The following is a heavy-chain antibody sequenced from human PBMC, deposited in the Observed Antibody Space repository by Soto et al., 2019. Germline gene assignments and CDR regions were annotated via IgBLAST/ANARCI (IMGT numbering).Heavy chain of an antibody. J-gene: IGHJ6*02. Sequence: GESLKISCKGSGYSFTSYWINWVRQMPGKGLEWMGRIDPSDSYTNYSPSFQGHVTISADKSISTAYLQWSSLKASDTAMYYCAGRIAADLGMDVWGQGTTVTVSS. D-gene: IGHD6-25*01. CDR3: AGRIAADLGMDV. CDR1: GYSFTSYW. V-gene: IGHV5-10-1*01. CDR2: IDPSDSYT.